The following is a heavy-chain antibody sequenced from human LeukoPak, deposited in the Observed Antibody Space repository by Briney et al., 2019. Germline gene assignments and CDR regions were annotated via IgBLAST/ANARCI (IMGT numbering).Heavy chain of an antibody. J-gene: IGHJ4*02. CDR2: INHSGST. V-gene: IGHV4-34*01. CDR3: ARVVVTMVRGVVPLNFDY. CDR1: GGSFSGYY. Sequence: SETPSLTCAVYGGSFSGYYWSWIRQPPGKGLEWIGEINHSGSTNYNPSLKSRVTISVDTSKNQFSLKLSSVTAADTAVYYCARVVVTMVRGVVPLNFDYWGQGTLVTVSS. D-gene: IGHD3-10*01.